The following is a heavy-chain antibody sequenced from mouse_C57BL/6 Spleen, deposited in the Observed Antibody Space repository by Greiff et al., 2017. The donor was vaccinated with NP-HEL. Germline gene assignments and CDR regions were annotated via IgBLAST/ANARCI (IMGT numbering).Heavy chain of an antibody. CDR1: GYSITSGYY. Sequence: DVKLQESGPGLVKPSQSLSLTCSVTGYSITSGYYWNWIRQFPGNKLEWMGYISYDGSNNYNPSLKNRISITRDTSKNQFFLKLNSVTTEDTATYYCARGDDYDPFAYWGQGTLVTVSA. CDR3: ARGDDYDPFAY. CDR2: ISYDGSN. J-gene: IGHJ3*01. V-gene: IGHV3-6*01. D-gene: IGHD2-4*01.